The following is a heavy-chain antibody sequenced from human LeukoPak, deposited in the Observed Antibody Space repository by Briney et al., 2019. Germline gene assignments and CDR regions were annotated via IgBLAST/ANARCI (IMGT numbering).Heavy chain of an antibody. Sequence: SQTLSLTCAISGDSVSSNSAAWNWIRQSPSRGLEWLGRTYYRSKWYNDYAVSVKSRITINPDTSKNQFSLQLNSVTPEDTAVYYCAREPDLWSIADRNYFDYWGQGTLVTVSS. CDR1: GDSVSSNSAA. CDR2: TYYRSKWYN. J-gene: IGHJ4*02. V-gene: IGHV6-1*01. CDR3: AREPDLWSIADRNYFDY. D-gene: IGHD6-6*01.